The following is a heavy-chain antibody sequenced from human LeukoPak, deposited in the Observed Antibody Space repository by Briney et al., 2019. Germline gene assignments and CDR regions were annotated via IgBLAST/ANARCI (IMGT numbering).Heavy chain of an antibody. CDR1: GFTFSSYS. Sequence: PGGSLRLSCAASGFTFSSYSMNWVRQAPGKGLEWVSSISSSSSYIYYADSVKGRFTISRDNAKNSLYLQMNSLRAEDTAVYYCARVGSGSYWGIIDYWGQGTLVTVSS. CDR3: ARVGSGSYWGIIDY. V-gene: IGHV3-21*01. J-gene: IGHJ4*02. CDR2: ISSSSSYI. D-gene: IGHD3-10*01.